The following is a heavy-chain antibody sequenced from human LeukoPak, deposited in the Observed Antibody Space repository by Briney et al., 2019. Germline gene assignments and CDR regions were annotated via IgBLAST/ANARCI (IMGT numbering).Heavy chain of an antibody. J-gene: IGHJ5*02. CDR3: ARGVAAAGSRLDP. D-gene: IGHD6-13*01. CDR2: INPNSGGT. V-gene: IGHV1-2*02. CDR1: GYSFTGYY. Sequence: ASVKVSCKTSGYSFTGYYIHWVRQAPGQGFEWLGWINPNSGGTNYAQKFQDSVGMTRDTSINTAYMELSSLRLDDTAVYYCARGVAAAGSRLDPWGQGTLITVSS.